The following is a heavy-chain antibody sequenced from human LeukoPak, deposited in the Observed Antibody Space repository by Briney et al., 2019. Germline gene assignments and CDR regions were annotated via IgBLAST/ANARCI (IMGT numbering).Heavy chain of an antibody. CDR2: IFGSGGGP. J-gene: IGHJ4*02. CDR3: GKTTVGYSSGQKPAWPVDY. Sequence: GGSLRLSCEASGFTFGSHAMYWVRQAPGKGLEWDAGIFGSGGGPHYADPVKGRFTISRDNSRNTVYLQINSLRAEDTAVYYCGKTTVGYSSGQKPAWPVDYWGQGTLVTVSS. D-gene: IGHD5-18*01. V-gene: IGHV3-23*01. CDR1: GFTFGSHA.